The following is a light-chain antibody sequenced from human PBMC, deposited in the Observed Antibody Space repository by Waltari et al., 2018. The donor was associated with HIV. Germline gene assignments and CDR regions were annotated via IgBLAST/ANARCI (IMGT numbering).Light chain of an antibody. V-gene: IGLV1-44*01. J-gene: IGLJ2*01. CDR2: IKD. CDR3: AAWDDSLNGVV. CDR1: TSNIGQNT. Sequence: QSVLTQPPSASGTPGQGVTISCSGSTSNIGQNTVNWYQQFPGTAPKLLIYIKDRRPSGVPDRLSGSKSGTSASLAISGLQSEDDTDYYCAAWDDSLNGVVFGGGTTLTVL.